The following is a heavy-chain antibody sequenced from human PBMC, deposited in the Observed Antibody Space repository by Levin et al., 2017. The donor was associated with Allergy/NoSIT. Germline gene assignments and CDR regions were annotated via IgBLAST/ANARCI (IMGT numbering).Heavy chain of an antibody. CDR1: GFTFSSLW. CDR2: IKQDGSDK. V-gene: IGHV3-7*01. J-gene: IGHJ4*02. Sequence: GESLKISCAASGFTFSSLWMSWVRQAPGKGLEWVANIKQDGSDKYYVDSVKGRFTISRDNAKNSLYLQMNSLRAEDTAVYYFARAGRPADYWGQGTLVTVSS. CDR3: ARAGRPADY. D-gene: IGHD1-26*01.